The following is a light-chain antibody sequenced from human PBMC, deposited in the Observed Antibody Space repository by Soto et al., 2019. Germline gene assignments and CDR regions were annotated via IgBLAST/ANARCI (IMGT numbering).Light chain of an antibody. Sequence: DIQMTQSPSTLSASVGDRVTITCRASQSISTWLALYQQKPGQAPKVLIYQASSLQSGVPSRFSGSGSGTEFTLTISSLQTDDSATYYCQHCGASWTFGQGTKVEIK. J-gene: IGKJ1*01. CDR3: QHCGASWT. CDR2: QAS. CDR1: QSISTW. V-gene: IGKV1-5*03.